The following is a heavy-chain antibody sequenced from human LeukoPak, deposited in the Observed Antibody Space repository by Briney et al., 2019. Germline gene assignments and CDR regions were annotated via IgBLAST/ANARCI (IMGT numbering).Heavy chain of an antibody. Sequence: SVKDSCKASGGTFSSYAISWVRQAPGQGLEWMGGIIPIFGTANYAQKFQGRVTITADESTSTAYMELSSLRSEDTAVYYCARDRPLVFLATGYYYGMDVWGQGTTVTVSS. CDR3: ARDRPLVFLATGYYYGMDV. CDR2: IIPIFGTA. V-gene: IGHV1-69*13. CDR1: GGTFSSYA. D-gene: IGHD2-21*01. J-gene: IGHJ6*02.